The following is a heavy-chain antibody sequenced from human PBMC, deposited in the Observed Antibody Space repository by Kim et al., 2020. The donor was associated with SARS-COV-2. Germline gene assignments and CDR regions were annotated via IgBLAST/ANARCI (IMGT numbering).Heavy chain of an antibody. J-gene: IGHJ6*02. CDR2: INPSGGST. V-gene: IGHV1-46*01. CDR1: GYTFTSYY. D-gene: IGHD5-18*01. Sequence: ASVKVSCKASGYTFTSYYMHWVRQAPGQGLEWMGIINPSGGSTSYAQKFQGRVTMTRDTSTSTVYMELSSLRSEDTAVYYCARDGRAIQLWFYYYYGMDVWGQGTTVTVSS. CDR3: ARDGRAIQLWFYYYYGMDV.